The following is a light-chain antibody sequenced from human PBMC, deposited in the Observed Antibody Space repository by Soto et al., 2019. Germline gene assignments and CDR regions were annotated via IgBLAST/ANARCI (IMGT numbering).Light chain of an antibody. J-gene: IGKJ2*01. CDR3: QQYNNWPPYT. Sequence: EIVLTQSPATLSLSPGARAPLSCRASQSVSSYLAWYQQKPGQAPRLLIYDASNRATGIPARFSGSGSGTEFTLTISSLQSEDFAVYYCQQYNNWPPYTFGQGTKVDIK. CDR1: QSVSSY. CDR2: DAS. V-gene: IGKV3-11*01.